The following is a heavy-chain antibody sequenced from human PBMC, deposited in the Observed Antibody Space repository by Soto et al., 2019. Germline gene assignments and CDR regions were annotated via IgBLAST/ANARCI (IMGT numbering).Heavy chain of an antibody. D-gene: IGHD3-10*01. Sequence: SETLSLTWTVSGGSISSYYWSWIRQPPGKGLEWIGYIYYSGSTNYNPSLKRRVTISVDTSKNQFSLKLSSVTAADTAVYYCAIYGSGSYPYYYYGMDVWGQGTTVTVSS. V-gene: IGHV4-59*08. CDR3: AIYGSGSYPYYYYGMDV. J-gene: IGHJ6*02. CDR1: GGSISSYY. CDR2: IYYSGST.